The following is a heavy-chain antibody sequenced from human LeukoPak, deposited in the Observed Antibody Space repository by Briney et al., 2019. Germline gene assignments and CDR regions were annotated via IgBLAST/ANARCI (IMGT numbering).Heavy chain of an antibody. Sequence: SETLSLTCTVSGGSISSYYWSWIRQPPGKGLEWIGFIYYSGSTNYNPSLKSRVTISVDTSKNQFSLKLSSVTAADTAVYYCARDRSSGYAYYYYYMDVWGKGTTVTISS. J-gene: IGHJ6*03. D-gene: IGHD3-22*01. CDR2: IYYSGST. V-gene: IGHV4-59*12. CDR1: GGSISSYY. CDR3: ARDRSSGYAYYYYYMDV.